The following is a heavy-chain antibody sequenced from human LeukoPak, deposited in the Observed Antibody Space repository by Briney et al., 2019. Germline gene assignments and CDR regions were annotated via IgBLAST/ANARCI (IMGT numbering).Heavy chain of an antibody. V-gene: IGHV1-24*01. J-gene: IGHJ1*01. CDR3: ATDEGVVPAAMVYFQH. CDR2: FDPEDGET. CDR1: GYTLTELS. Sequence: ASVKVSCKVSGYTLTELSMHWVRQAPGEGLEWMGGFDPEDGETIYAQKFQGRVTMTEDTSTDTAYMELSSLRSEDTAVYYCATDEGVVPAAMVYFQHWGQGTLVTVSS. D-gene: IGHD2-2*01.